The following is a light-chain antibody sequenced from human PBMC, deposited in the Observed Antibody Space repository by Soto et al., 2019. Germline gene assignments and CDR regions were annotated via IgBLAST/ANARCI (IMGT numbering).Light chain of an antibody. V-gene: IGLV2-14*02. CDR1: SSDVGSYNL. J-gene: IGLJ1*01. CDR2: EVS. Sequence: QPASVSGSPGQSITISCTGTSSDVGSYNLVSWYQQHPGKAPKLMIYEVSNRPSGVSNRFSGSKSGNTASLTISGLQAEDEADYYCSSYTSSSTLYVFGTGTKLTVL. CDR3: SSYTSSSTLYV.